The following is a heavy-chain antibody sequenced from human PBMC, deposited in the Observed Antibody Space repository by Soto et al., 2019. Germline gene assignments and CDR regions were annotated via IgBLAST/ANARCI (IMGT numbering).Heavy chain of an antibody. V-gene: IGHV4-61*01. CDR1: GGSVSSGSYY. CDR2: IYYSGST. Sequence: SETLSLTCTVSGGSVSSGSYYWSWIRQPPGKGLEWIGYIYYSGSTNYNPSLKSRVTISVDTSKNQFSLKLSSVTAADTAVYYCARYRLRFLEWLRAGSYYGMDVWGQGTTVTVSS. D-gene: IGHD3-3*01. CDR3: ARYRLRFLEWLRAGSYYGMDV. J-gene: IGHJ6*02.